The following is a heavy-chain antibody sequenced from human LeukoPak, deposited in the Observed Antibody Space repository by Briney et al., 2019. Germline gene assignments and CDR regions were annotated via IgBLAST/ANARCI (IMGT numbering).Heavy chain of an antibody. CDR2: IKANIDGWAT. Sequence: GGSLRLSCAASGFCFTNAWMVWVRQAPGKGREWIGRIKANIDGWATDLAPPVKGRFTISRDDLTRTLYLQMNSLKTEDTGVYYCTTDFSHFDFSSGYYSYWGQGSLVIVSS. D-gene: IGHD3-3*01. J-gene: IGHJ4*02. CDR3: TTDFSHFDFSSGYYSY. CDR1: GFCFTNAW. V-gene: IGHV3-15*01.